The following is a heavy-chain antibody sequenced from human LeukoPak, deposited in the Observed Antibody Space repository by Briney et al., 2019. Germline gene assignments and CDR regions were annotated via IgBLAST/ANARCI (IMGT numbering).Heavy chain of an antibody. J-gene: IGHJ1*01. V-gene: IGHV3-74*01. D-gene: IGHD3-22*01. CDR3: ARAPSEIGGYYPEYFRH. Sequence: HTGGSLRLSCAASGFTFSSYWMHWVRHAPGKGLVWVSRIKSDGSTNYADSVKGRFTIFRDNAKNTLSLQMNSLRAEDTGVYYCARAPSEIGGYYPEYFRHWGQGTLVTVSS. CDR1: GFTFSSYW. CDR2: IKSDGST.